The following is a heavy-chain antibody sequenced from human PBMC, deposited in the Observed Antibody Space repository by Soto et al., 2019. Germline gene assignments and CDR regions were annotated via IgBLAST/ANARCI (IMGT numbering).Heavy chain of an antibody. CDR1: GGSISSSSYY. D-gene: IGHD1-26*01. J-gene: IGHJ5*02. Sequence: QLHLQESGPRLVRPSETLSLTCTVSGGSISSSSYYWGWIRQSPGKGLEWIGNIYYRGSTYFNPSLKSRVTMSVDTSKNQFSLKLSSVTAADTAVYYCSRGSLTLVLGLGWFDPWGQGTLVSVSS. CDR2: IYYRGST. CDR3: SRGSLTLVLGLGWFDP. V-gene: IGHV4-39*01.